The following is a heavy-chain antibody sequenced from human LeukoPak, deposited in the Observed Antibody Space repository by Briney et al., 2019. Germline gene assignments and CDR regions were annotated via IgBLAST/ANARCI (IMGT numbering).Heavy chain of an antibody. J-gene: IGHJ4*02. CDR2: IYTSGST. D-gene: IGHD6-13*01. V-gene: IGHV4-4*07. CDR3: ARGFGSSWYYFYY. CDR1: GGSISDYY. Sequence: SETLSLTCTVSGGSISDYYWSWIRQPAGKGLEWVGRIYTSGSTIYNPSLTSRVTMSINTTKNQFSLKLSSVTAADTAVYYCARGFGSSWYYFYYWGQGALVTVSS.